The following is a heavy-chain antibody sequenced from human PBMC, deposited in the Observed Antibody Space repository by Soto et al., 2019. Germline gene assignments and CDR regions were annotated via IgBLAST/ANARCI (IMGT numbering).Heavy chain of an antibody. Sequence: EVQLVESGGGLVQPGGSLRLSCAASGFTFSSYSMNWVRQAPGKGLEWVSYISSSSSTIYYADSVKGRFTISRDNAKNPLYLQMNSLRAEDTAVYYCARGWSSGGYGSHWDYWGQGSLVTVSS. D-gene: IGHD6-19*01. CDR3: ARGWSSGGYGSHWDY. CDR1: GFTFSSYS. J-gene: IGHJ4*02. CDR2: ISSSSSTI. V-gene: IGHV3-48*01.